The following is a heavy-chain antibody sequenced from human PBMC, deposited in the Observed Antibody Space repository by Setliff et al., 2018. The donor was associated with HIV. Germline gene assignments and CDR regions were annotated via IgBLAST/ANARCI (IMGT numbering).Heavy chain of an antibody. CDR3: ARDCITIFCVAQYYNYMDV. Sequence: ASVKVSCKASGYTFTSYGIRWVRQAPGQGLEWMGWISAYNGDTNYVQKFQGRVTMTTDTSTNTAYMELRSLRSDDTAVYYCARDCITIFCVAQYYNYMDVWGKGT. CDR2: ISAYNGDT. V-gene: IGHV1-18*01. CDR1: GYTFTSYG. D-gene: IGHD3-3*01. J-gene: IGHJ6*03.